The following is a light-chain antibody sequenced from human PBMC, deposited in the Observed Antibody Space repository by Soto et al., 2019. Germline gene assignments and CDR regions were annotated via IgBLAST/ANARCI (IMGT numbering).Light chain of an antibody. CDR2: KAY. CDR1: QSISSW. V-gene: IGKV1-5*03. J-gene: IGKJ1*01. Sequence: DIQMTQSPSTLSASVGDRVTITCRASQSISSWLAWYQQQPGKAPKLLIYKAYSLESGVPSRFSGSGSGTEFTLTISSLQPDDFATYYCQQYRTFGQGTKVEIK. CDR3: QQYRT.